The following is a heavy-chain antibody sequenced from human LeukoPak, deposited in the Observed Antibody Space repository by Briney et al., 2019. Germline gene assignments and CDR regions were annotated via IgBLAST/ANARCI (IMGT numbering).Heavy chain of an antibody. V-gene: IGHV1-8*01. D-gene: IGHD3-10*01. J-gene: IGHJ3*02. CDR1: GYTFTTSD. Sequence: VKVSCEASGYTFTTSDINWVRQAPGQGLQWMGWMNPNSGNAVYAQKFQGRVTMTRSTSINTAYMELSSLRSEDTAVYYCARGSSRSFDIWGLGTMVTVSS. CDR2: MNPNSGNA. CDR3: ARGSSRSFDI.